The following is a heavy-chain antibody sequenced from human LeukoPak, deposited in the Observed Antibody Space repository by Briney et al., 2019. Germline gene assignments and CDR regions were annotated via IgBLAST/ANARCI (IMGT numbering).Heavy chain of an antibody. CDR1: GFTFSSYW. D-gene: IGHD5-24*01. CDR3: ARGQRWLPN. CDR2: INSDGSST. V-gene: IGHV3-74*01. Sequence: PGRFLRLSCAAPGFTFSSYWMHWVRQAPGKGLVWVSRINSDGSSTSYADSVKGRFTISRDNAKNTRYLQMNSLRAEDTAVYYCARGQRWLPNWGQGTLVTVSS. J-gene: IGHJ4*02.